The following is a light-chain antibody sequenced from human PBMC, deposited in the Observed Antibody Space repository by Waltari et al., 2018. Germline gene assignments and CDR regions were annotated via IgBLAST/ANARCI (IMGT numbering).Light chain of an antibody. CDR1: ILGNKY. CDR2: QDT. Sequence: YELTQPPSVSVSPGQTASITCSGDILGNKYASWYQQKPGQSPLLVIYQDTKRPSEIPERFSGSKSANAATLTITGTQAVDEADYYCQALGTGAWVFGGGTKLTVL. J-gene: IGLJ3*02. V-gene: IGLV3-1*01. CDR3: QALGTGAWV.